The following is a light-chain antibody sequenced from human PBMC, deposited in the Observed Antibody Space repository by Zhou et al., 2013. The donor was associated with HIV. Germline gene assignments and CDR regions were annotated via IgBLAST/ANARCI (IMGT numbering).Light chain of an antibody. CDR3: HQYGSSSYT. J-gene: IGKJ2*01. Sequence: EIVLTQSPGTLSLSPGERATLSCRASQSVNSRYLAWYQQKPGQAPRLLIYGASSRATGVPHKFSGSGSGTDFTLTISRLEPEDFAVYYCHQYGSSSYTFGQGTKAGDQT. CDR1: QSVNSRY. V-gene: IGKV3-20*01. CDR2: GAS.